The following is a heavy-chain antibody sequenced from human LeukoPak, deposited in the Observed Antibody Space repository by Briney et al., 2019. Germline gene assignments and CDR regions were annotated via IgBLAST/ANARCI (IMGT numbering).Heavy chain of an antibody. CDR3: AGGGSFSGPDGMDV. Sequence: ASVKLSCKASGYTFTGYYMHWVRQAPGQGLEGRGWINPNSGGTNYAQKFQGRVTMTRDTSISTAYMELSRLRADDTAVYYCAGGGSFSGPDGMDVWGQGTTVTVSS. D-gene: IGHD3-10*01. V-gene: IGHV1-2*02. J-gene: IGHJ6*02. CDR1: GYTFTGYY. CDR2: INPNSGGT.